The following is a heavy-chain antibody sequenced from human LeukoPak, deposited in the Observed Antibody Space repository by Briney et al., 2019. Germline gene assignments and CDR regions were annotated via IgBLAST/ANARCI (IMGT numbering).Heavy chain of an antibody. J-gene: IGHJ4*02. V-gene: IGHV1-8*01. Sequence: ASVKVSCKASGYTFTSYDINWVRQATGQGLEWMGWMNPNSGNAGYAQKFEGRVTMTRNTSISTAYMELSSRRSEDTAVYYCARGYCSGGSCYDFDYWGQGTPVTVSS. D-gene: IGHD2-15*01. CDR2: MNPNSGNA. CDR1: GYTFTSYD. CDR3: ARGYCSGGSCYDFDY.